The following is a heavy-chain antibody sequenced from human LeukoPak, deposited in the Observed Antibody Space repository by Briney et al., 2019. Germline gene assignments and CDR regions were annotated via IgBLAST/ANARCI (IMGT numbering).Heavy chain of an antibody. CDR2: VSSSSDTI. J-gene: IGHJ4*02. D-gene: IGHD3-22*01. V-gene: IGHV3-48*04. CDR3: TSSYATPGYSSGSFDD. Sequence: PGGSLRLSCVASGFTFSSYSISWIRQAPGKGLEWVSFVSSSSDTIEYADSVKGRFTIARDNAENSVSLQMNSLRAEDTAVYYCTSSYATPGYSSGSFDDWGQGALVIVSS. CDR1: GFTFSSYS.